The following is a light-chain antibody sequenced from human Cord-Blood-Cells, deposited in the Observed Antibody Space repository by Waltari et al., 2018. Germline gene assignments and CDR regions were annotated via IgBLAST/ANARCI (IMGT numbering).Light chain of an antibody. J-gene: IGKJ4*02. CDR1: QSISSY. V-gene: IGKV1-39*01. CDR2: AAS. CDR3: QQSYSTPLT. Sequence: DIQMTQSPSSLSASVGDRVTITCRASQSISSYLNCYQQKPGKAPKPLIYAASSLQSGVPSRFSGSRSWTDVTLTISSLQPEDYATYYCQQSYSTPLTFGGGTKVEIK.